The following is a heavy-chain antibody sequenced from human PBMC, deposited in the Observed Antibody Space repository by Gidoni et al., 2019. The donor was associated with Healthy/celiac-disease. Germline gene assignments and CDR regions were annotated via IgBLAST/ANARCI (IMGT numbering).Heavy chain of an antibody. Sequence: EVQLVESGGGLVQPGGSLRLSCAASGFTFSSYSMNLVRQAPGKGLEWVSYISSSSSTIYYADSVKGRFTISRDNAKNSLYLQMNSLRAEDTAVYYCASLDSSSSFYYYYGMDVWGQGTTVTVSS. D-gene: IGHD6-6*01. CDR2: ISSSSSTI. CDR1: GFTFSSYS. V-gene: IGHV3-48*01. J-gene: IGHJ6*02. CDR3: ASLDSSSSFYYYYGMDV.